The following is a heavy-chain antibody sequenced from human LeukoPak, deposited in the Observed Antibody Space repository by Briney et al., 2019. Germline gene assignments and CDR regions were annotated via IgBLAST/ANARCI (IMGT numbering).Heavy chain of an antibody. D-gene: IGHD3-10*01. CDR3: ASYYYGSGSYGKTDYYYYYMDV. Sequence: SVKVSCKASGGTFSSYAISWVRQAPGQGLEWMGGIIPIFGTANYAQKFQGRVTITADESTSTAYMELSSLRSEDTAVYYCASYYYGSGSYGKTDYYYYYMDVWGKGTTVTISS. CDR1: GGTFSSYA. V-gene: IGHV1-69*13. CDR2: IIPIFGTA. J-gene: IGHJ6*03.